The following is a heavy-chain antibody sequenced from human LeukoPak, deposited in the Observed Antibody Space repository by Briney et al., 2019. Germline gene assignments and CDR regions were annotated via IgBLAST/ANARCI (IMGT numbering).Heavy chain of an antibody. Sequence: GESLKISCKGSGYSFTSYWIGWVRQMPGKGLEWMGIIYPNDSDTRYSPSFQGQVTISADKSIGTAYLRWSSLKASDTAMYYCAKQPTSMVRGIIITDYYFDYWGQGTLVTVSS. CDR1: GYSFTSYW. D-gene: IGHD3-10*01. CDR2: IYPNDSDT. V-gene: IGHV5-51*01. CDR3: AKQPTSMVRGIIITDYYFDY. J-gene: IGHJ4*02.